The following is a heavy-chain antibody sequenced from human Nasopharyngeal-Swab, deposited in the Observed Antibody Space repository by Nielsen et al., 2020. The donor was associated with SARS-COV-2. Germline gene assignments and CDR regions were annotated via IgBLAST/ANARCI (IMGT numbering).Heavy chain of an antibody. J-gene: IGHJ4*02. CDR3: ANEEVPNDY. CDR1: GFTFSRYW. Sequence: GESLKISCAASGFTFSRYWMSWVRQAPGKGLEWVSGISIRGVTTYYADSVKGRFTISRDNSKNTVYLDMNSLRAEDTAVYYCANEEVPNDYWGQGTLVTVSS. V-gene: IGHV3-23*01. CDR2: ISIRGVTT.